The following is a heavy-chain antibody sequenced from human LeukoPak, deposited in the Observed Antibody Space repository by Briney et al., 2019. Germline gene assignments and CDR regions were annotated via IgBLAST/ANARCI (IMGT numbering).Heavy chain of an antibody. Sequence: GGALKLSFAGSGFLFNNYAMHWVRQPPGKGLGWVSSINWNSGSIDYADSVKGRFTISRDNAKNSLYLQMNSLRVEDTAFYYCAKDNRRHYTSGPNPDSLHWGQGALVTVSS. J-gene: IGHJ4*02. D-gene: IGHD6-19*01. CDR2: INWNSGSI. CDR3: AKDNRRHYTSGPNPDSLH. V-gene: IGHV3-9*01. CDR1: GFLFNNYA.